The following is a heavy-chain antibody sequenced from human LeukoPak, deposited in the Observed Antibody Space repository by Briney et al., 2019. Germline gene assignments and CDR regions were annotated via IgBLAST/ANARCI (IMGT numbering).Heavy chain of an antibody. Sequence: GGSLRLACVQSGFTFSIHWMRWVPQGPGKGLQCIARIKNDATYADYAGSVKGRFTISRDNPKNALYLQMNCLRAEDTALYYCVRDDYFYSIDFGGQGPLVTVSA. CDR1: GFTFSIHW. CDR3: VRDDYFYSIDF. V-gene: IGHV3-74*01. CDR2: IKNDATYA. D-gene: IGHD2-21*02. J-gene: IGHJ4*02.